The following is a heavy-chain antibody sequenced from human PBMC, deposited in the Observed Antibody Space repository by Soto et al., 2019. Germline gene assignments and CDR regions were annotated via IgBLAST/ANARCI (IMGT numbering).Heavy chain of an antibody. Sequence: HVQLVQSGGELKKPGASVTVSCNTSGYTFNTYVITWVRQSPGQGLEWMGWISPHNGNTNYAEKFQGRVTMTADTITKTAYMELRNLRIDDTAVYYCARDTGTSFDYWGQGTPVTVAS. CDR2: ISPHNGNT. V-gene: IGHV1-18*01. CDR3: ARDTGTSFDY. J-gene: IGHJ4*02. CDR1: GYTFNTYV. D-gene: IGHD4-4*01.